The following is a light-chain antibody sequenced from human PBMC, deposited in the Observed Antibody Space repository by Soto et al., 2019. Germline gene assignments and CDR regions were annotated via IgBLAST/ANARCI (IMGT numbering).Light chain of an antibody. CDR2: DAF. J-gene: IGKJ1*01. CDR3: QQYNSFWT. V-gene: IGKV1-5*01. CDR1: QSISTW. Sequence: DIQMTQSPSTLSASVGDRVTSTCRASQSISTWLAWYQQKPGKAPKLLIYDAFYLERGVPSRFSGSGSGTEFTLTIISLQPDDLATYYCQQYNSFWTFGQGTKVEI.